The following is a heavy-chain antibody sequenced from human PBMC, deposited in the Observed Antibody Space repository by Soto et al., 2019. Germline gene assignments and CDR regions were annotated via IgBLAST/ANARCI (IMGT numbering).Heavy chain of an antibody. J-gene: IGHJ4*02. D-gene: IGHD3-22*01. CDR2: IIPIGGTP. CDR1: GRTFNNYA. CDR3: ATNYYDASGHYFIFEH. V-gene: IGHV1-69*13. Sequence: SVKVSCKASGRTFNNYAISWVRQAPGIGFEWLGVIIPIGGTPEHAQKFQGRVTISADESTNTAYMELSSLRSEDTAVYYCATNYYDASGHYFIFEHWGQGTLVTVSS.